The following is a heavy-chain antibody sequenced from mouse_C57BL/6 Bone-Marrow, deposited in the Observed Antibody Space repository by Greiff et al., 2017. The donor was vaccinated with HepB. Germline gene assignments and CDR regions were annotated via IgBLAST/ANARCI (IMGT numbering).Heavy chain of an antibody. D-gene: IGHD2-2*01. Sequence: EVKLVESGGGLVQPGGSMKLSCVASGFTFSNYWMNWVRQSPEKGLEWVAQIRLKSDNYATHYAESVKGRFTISRDDSKSSVYLQMNNLRAEDTGIYYGPSTMVTTEFAYWGQGTLVTVSA. V-gene: IGHV6-3*01. J-gene: IGHJ3*01. CDR3: PSTMVTTEFAY. CDR2: IRLKSDNYAT. CDR1: GFTFSNYW.